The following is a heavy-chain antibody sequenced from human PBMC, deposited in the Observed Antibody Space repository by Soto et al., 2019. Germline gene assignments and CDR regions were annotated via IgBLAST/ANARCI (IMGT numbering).Heavy chain of an antibody. J-gene: IGHJ6*02. CDR2: IWHDGSVK. CDR3: ARDVKRQVWTYYCYNMDV. Sequence: QVQLVESGGGVVQPGRSLRLSCAASEFAFSSHAMHWVRQAPGKGLEWVAVIWHDGSVKYYADSVKGRFTISRDNSKNTRYLEMSSLRDEETAVDYCARDVKRQVWTYYCYNMDVWGQGTTVTVSS. CDR1: EFAFSSHA. D-gene: IGHD2-8*01. V-gene: IGHV3-33*01.